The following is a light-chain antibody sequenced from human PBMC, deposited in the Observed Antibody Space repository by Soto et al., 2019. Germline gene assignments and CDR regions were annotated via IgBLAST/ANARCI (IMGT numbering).Light chain of an antibody. CDR2: GAS. Sequence: EIVLTQSPGTLSLSPGERATLSCRASQSVNGNYLTWYQQKPGQAPRLLIYGASTRATGTPDRFSGSGSGTVFTLTISGLEPEDFAVYYCQQYGSSFRYTFGQGTKLEIK. CDR3: QQYGSSFRYT. J-gene: IGKJ2*01. V-gene: IGKV3-20*01. CDR1: QSVNGNY.